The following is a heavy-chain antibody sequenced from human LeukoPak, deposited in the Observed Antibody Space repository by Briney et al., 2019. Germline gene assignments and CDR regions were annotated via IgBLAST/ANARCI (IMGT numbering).Heavy chain of an antibody. V-gene: IGHV3-30*18. D-gene: IGHD3-10*01. CDR2: ISYDGSSE. J-gene: IGHJ6*03. CDR3: AKGLGPLVRGVVPRTYYMDV. Sequence: AGTSLRLSCVGSGFTFSSYGIHWVRQLPGKGPEWVAIISYDGSSEFYADSVKGRFKISRDNSKNTVNLQMNSLGVEDTAVYYCAKGLGPLVRGVVPRTYYMDVWGRGTTVTVSS. CDR1: GFTFSSYG.